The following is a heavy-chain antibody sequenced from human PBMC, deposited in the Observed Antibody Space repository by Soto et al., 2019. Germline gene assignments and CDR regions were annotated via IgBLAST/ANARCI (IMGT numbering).Heavy chain of an antibody. CDR1: GGTFSSYA. D-gene: IGHD2-15*01. V-gene: IGHV1-69*13. CDR2: IIPIFGTA. CDR3: AFRECSGGSCYSGAYYYGMDV. Sequence: GASVKVSCKASGGTFSSYAISWVRQAPGQGLEWMGGIIPIFGTANYAQKFQGRVTITADESTSTAYMELSSLRSEDTAVYYCAFRECSGGSCYSGAYYYGMDVWGQGTTVTVSS. J-gene: IGHJ6*02.